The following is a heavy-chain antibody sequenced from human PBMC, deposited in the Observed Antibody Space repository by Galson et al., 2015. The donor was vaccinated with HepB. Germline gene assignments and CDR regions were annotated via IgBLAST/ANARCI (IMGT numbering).Heavy chain of an antibody. CDR1: GYTFTSYG. J-gene: IGHJ4*02. D-gene: IGHD4-11*01. Sequence: SVKVSCKASGYTFTSYGISWVRQAPGQGLEWMGWISAYNGNTNYAQKLQGRVTMTTDTSTSTAYMELRSLRSDDTAVYYCARDLMTTWNSKPRQVGYYFDYWGQGTLVTVSS. V-gene: IGHV1-18*01. CDR2: ISAYNGNT. CDR3: ARDLMTTWNSKPRQVGYYFDY.